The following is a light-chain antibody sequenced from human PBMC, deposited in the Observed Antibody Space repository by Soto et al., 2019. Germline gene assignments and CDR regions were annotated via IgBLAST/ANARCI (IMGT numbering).Light chain of an antibody. J-gene: IGKJ1*01. V-gene: IGKV1-8*01. CDR2: GAS. CDR3: QHYNKAPWT. Sequence: AIRMTQSPSSLSASTGDRVTITCRASQGISSYLAWYQHRPGKAPELLIYGASTLQAGVPSRFRGGGSGTHFVLTISSLKPEDVETYYCQHYNKAPWTFGQGTKVDIK. CDR1: QGISSY.